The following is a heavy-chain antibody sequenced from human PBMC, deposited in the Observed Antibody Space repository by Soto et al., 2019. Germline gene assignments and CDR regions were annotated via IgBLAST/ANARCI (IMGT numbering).Heavy chain of an antibody. CDR1: GYTFTSYD. J-gene: IGHJ5*02. D-gene: IGHD1-7*01. CDR3: ARTSSGTRGGFDP. Sequence: QVQLVQSGAEVKKSGASVKVSCKASGYTFTSYDINWVRQATGQGLEWMGWINPNNGNTGYAQKSQGRGTVTSDTSISTVFMELSSLSSKDMAVYFCARTSSGTRGGFDPWGQGTRVTVSS. V-gene: IGHV1-8*01. CDR2: INPNNGNT.